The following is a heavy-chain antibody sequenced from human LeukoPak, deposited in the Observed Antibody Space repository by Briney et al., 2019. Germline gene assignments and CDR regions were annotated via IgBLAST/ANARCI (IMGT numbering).Heavy chain of an antibody. CDR1: GFTFSSYA. CDR3: ARGAFGVYAFDL. D-gene: IGHD3-3*01. Sequence: GGSLRLSCAASGFTFSSYAMYWVRQAPGKGLVWVSRITPDGTSTTYADSVKGRFTISRDNAKNTLYVQMNSLRAEDTAVYYCARGAFGVYAFDLWGQGTLVTVSS. J-gene: IGHJ4*02. V-gene: IGHV3-74*01. CDR2: ITPDGTST.